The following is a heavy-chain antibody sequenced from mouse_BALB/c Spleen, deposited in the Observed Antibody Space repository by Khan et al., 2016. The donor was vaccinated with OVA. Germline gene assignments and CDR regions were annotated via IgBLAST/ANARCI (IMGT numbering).Heavy chain of an antibody. CDR3: ASFDYDVGAWFAY. CDR1: DFNIKDTY. Sequence: VQLQQSGAELVKPGASVKLSCTTSDFNIKDTYIHWVRQRPEQGLEWIGEIDPANGNTKYDPKFQGKATITVDTSSNTAYLQLSSLTSEDTDVXYCASFDYDVGAWFAYWGQGTLVTVSA. D-gene: IGHD2-4*01. CDR2: IDPANGNT. V-gene: IGHV14-3*02. J-gene: IGHJ3*01.